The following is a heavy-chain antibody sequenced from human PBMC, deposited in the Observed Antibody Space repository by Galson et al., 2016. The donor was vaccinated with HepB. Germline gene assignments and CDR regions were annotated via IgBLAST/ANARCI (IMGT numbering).Heavy chain of an antibody. CDR3: AHLPYYYGSGTFDY. J-gene: IGHJ4*02. CDR1: RFSLSISGEG. CDR2: IYWDDDK. V-gene: IGHV2-5*02. D-gene: IGHD3-10*01. Sequence: PALVKPTQTLTLTCTFSRFSLSISGEGMGWIRQPPGKALEWLALIYWDDDKRYNPSLKNRLTITKDTSKNQVVLTMTNMDPVDTATYYCAHLPYYYGSGTFDYWGQGTLVTVSS.